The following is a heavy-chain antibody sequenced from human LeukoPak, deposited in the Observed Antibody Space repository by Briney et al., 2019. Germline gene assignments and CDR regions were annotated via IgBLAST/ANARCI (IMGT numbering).Heavy chain of an antibody. V-gene: IGHV3-53*01. J-gene: IGHJ4*02. D-gene: IGHD3-10*01. CDR2: IYSGGST. Sequence: GGSLRLSCAASGFTVSSNYMSWVRQAPGKGLEWVSVIYSGGSTYYADSVKGRFTISRDNSKNTLYPQMNSLRAEDTAVYYCARVLLWFGESNTFDYWGQGTLVTVSS. CDR1: GFTVSSNY. CDR3: ARVLLWFGESNTFDY.